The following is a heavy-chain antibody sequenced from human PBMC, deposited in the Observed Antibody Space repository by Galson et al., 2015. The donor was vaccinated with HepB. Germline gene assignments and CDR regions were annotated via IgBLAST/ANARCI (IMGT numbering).Heavy chain of an antibody. Sequence: ETLSLTCIVSGGSISGSSYCWGWIRQPPGKGLEWIAIVYYTGSSFYNPSLKSRVSISVDTSKNQFSLKLISVTAADTAVYYCARLLSGTRDSWGQGTLVTVSS. CDR2: VYYTGSS. CDR3: ARLLSGTRDS. V-gene: IGHV4-39*01. CDR1: GGSISGSSYC. J-gene: IGHJ5*01. D-gene: IGHD3-3*01.